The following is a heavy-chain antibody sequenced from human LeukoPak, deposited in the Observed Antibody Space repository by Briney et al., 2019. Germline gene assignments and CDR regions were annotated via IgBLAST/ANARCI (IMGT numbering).Heavy chain of an antibody. V-gene: IGHV4-39*01. CDR2: VYYSGTT. CDR3: ARRDYAAWFDP. D-gene: IGHD4/OR15-4a*01. J-gene: IGHJ5*02. CDR1: GDSITSGGFY. Sequence: SETLSLTCNVSGDSITSGGFYWAWIRQSRGKGLEWIGNVYYSGTTQYNPSLKGRVTISMDMSKNQFSLNLNSVSVTDTAIYYCARRDYAAWFDPWGQGTLVTVSS.